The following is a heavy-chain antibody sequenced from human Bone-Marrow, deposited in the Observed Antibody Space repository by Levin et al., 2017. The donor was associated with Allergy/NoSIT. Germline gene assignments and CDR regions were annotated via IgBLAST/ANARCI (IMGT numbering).Heavy chain of an antibody. D-gene: IGHD2-15*01. Sequence: EASVKVSCKASGYTFTNYAMNWVRQAPGHGLEWMGWINTNTGNPTYAQAFTGRFVFSLDTSVNTAFLQISSLKTEDTAVYYCARGHCNGDNCDVGYWGQGTLVTVSS. J-gene: IGHJ4*02. CDR3: ARGHCNGDNCDVGY. V-gene: IGHV7-4-1*02. CDR1: GYTFTNYA. CDR2: INTNTGNP.